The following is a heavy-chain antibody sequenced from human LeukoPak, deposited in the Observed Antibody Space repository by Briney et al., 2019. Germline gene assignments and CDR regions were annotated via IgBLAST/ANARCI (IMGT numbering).Heavy chain of an antibody. CDR1: GFTFSSYG. CDR3: AKGRVGEYQLPPADY. J-gene: IGHJ4*02. V-gene: IGHV3-30*18. CDR2: ISYDGSNK. Sequence: GGSLRLSCAASGFTFSSYGMHWVRQAPGKGLEWVAVISYDGSNKYYADSVKGRFTISRDNSKNTLYLQMNSLRAEDTAVYYCAKGRVGEYQLPPADYWGQGTLVTVSS. D-gene: IGHD2-2*01.